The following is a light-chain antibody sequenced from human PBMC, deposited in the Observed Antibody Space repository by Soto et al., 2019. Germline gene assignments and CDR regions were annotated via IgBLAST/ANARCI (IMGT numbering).Light chain of an antibody. J-gene: IGKJ1*01. V-gene: IGKV3-20*01. CDR3: QPYGSSPT. CDR2: GAS. CDR1: QSVSSSY. Sequence: EIVLTQSPGTLSLSPGERATLSCRASQSVSSSYLAWYQQKPGQAPRLLIYGASSRATGIPDRFSGSGSGIDFSITIRRLDPDDFAVYYCQPYGSSPTFCQGTNVEIK.